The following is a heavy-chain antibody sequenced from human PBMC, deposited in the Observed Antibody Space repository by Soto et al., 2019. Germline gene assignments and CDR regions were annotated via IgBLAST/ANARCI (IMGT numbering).Heavy chain of an antibody. CDR1: GGSISSGGYY. V-gene: IGHV4-31*03. D-gene: IGHD1-20*01. Sequence: SETLSLTCTVSGGSISSGGYYWSWIRQHPGKGLEWIGYIYYSGSTYYNPSLKSRVTISVDTSKNKFSLKLSSVTAADTAVYYCARVGGINWFDPWGQGTLVTVSS. CDR3: ARVGGINWFDP. CDR2: IYYSGST. J-gene: IGHJ5*02.